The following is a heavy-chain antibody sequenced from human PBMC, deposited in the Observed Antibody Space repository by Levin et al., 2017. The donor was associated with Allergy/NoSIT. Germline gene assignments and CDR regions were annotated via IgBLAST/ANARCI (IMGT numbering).Heavy chain of an antibody. CDR2: IIPIFGTA. V-gene: IGHV1-69*13. D-gene: IGHD6-13*01. CDR3: ARDPQQLTPYYYYGMDV. Sequence: SVKVSCKASGGTFSSYAISWVRQAPGQGLEWMGGIIPIFGTANYAQKFQGRVTITADESTSTAYMELSSLRSEDTAVYYCARDPQQLTPYYYYGMDVWGQGTTVTVSS. J-gene: IGHJ6*02. CDR1: GGTFSSYA.